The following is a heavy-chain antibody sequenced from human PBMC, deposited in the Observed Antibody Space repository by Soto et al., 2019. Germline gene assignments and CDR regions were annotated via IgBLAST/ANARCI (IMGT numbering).Heavy chain of an antibody. CDR3: TRELDMVRGVVKSDYYYYGMDV. Sequence: GGSLRLSCTASGFTFGDYAMSWFRQAPGKGLEWVGFIRSKAYGGTTEYAASVKGRFTISRDDSKSIAYLQMNSLKTEDTAVYYCTRELDMVRGVVKSDYYYYGMDVWGQGTTVTVYS. J-gene: IGHJ6*02. CDR2: IRSKAYGGTT. V-gene: IGHV3-49*03. CDR1: GFTFGDYA. D-gene: IGHD3-10*01.